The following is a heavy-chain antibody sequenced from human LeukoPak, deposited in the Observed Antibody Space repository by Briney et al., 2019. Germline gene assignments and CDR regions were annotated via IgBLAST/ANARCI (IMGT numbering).Heavy chain of an antibody. CDR1: GGSISSYY. J-gene: IGHJ4*02. Sequence: TSGTLSLTCTVSGGSISSYYWSWIRQPAGKGLEWIGRIYTSGSTNYNPSLKSRVTMSVDTSKNQFSLKLSSVTAADTAVYYCALSPPPRRGYSGYDYDYWGQGTLVTVSS. D-gene: IGHD5-12*01. V-gene: IGHV4-4*07. CDR3: ALSPPPRRGYSGYDYDY. CDR2: IYTSGST.